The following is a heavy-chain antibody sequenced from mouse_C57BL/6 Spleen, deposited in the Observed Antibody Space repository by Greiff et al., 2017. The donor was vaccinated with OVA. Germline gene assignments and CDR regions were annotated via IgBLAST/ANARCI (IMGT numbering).Heavy chain of an antibody. CDR3: ARHGAYGSSYDYAMDY. CDR2: FYPGSGSI. V-gene: IGHV1-62-2*01. Sequence: VHLVESGAELVKPGASVKLSCKASGYTFTEYTIHWVKQRSGQGLEWIGWFYPGSGSIKYNEKFKDKATLTADKSSSTVYMELSRLTSEDSAVYFCARHGAYGSSYDYAMDYWGQGTSVTVSS. D-gene: IGHD1-1*01. CDR1: GYTFTEYT. J-gene: IGHJ4*01.